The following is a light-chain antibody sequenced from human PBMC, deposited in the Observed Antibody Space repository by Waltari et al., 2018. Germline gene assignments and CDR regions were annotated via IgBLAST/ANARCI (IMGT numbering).Light chain of an antibody. Sequence: AIQLTQSPSSLSASVGDRVTISCRSSQAISIALAWYQQQARKAPKLLIYDASSLESGVPSRFSGSGSGTDFTLTISSLQPEDIATYYCQQLNSYPQALTFGGGTKVEIK. CDR3: QQLNSYPQALT. V-gene: IGKV1-13*02. CDR2: DAS. CDR1: QAISIA. J-gene: IGKJ4*01.